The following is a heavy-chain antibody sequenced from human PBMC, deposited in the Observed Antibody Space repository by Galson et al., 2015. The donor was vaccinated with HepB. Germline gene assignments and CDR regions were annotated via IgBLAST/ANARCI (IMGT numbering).Heavy chain of an antibody. J-gene: IGHJ4*02. V-gene: IGHV3-23*01. CDR1: GFTFSSYA. Sequence: SLRLSCAASGFTFSSYAMSWVRQAPGKGLEWVSAISGSGGSTYYADSVKGRFTISRDNSKNTLYLQMNSLRAEDTAVYYCAKDLYYYGSGSSFNYWGQGTLVTVSS. CDR3: AKDLYYYGSGSSFNY. D-gene: IGHD3-10*01. CDR2: ISGSGGST.